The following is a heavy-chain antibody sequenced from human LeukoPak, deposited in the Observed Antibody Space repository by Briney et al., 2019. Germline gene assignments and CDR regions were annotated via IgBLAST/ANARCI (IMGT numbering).Heavy chain of an antibody. Sequence: SETLSLTCTASGGSINNYCWSWIRQPPGKGLEWIGEINHSGSTNYNPSLRSRVTISVDTSKNQFSLKFTSMTAADTAVYYCARSSKTQWLSPGDGFDIWGRGTLVTVSS. CDR3: ARSSKTQWLSPGDGFDI. J-gene: IGHJ3*02. D-gene: IGHD6-19*01. CDR1: GGSINNYC. V-gene: IGHV4-34*01. CDR2: INHSGST.